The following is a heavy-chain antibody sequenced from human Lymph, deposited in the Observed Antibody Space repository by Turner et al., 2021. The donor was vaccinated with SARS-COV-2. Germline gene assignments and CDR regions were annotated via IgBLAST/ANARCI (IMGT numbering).Heavy chain of an antibody. D-gene: IGHD6-13*01. CDR1: GIIVSRNY. CDR2: IYSGGTT. V-gene: IGHV3-53*02. CDR3: ARDLGTYGMDV. Sequence: EVQLVETGGGLIQPGGSLRLSCAASGIIVSRNYMNWVRQAPGKGLVWVSVIYSGGTTYYADSVKGRFTISRDNSKNTLYLQMNSLRVEDTAVYYGARDLGTYGMDVWGQGTTVTVSS. J-gene: IGHJ6*02.